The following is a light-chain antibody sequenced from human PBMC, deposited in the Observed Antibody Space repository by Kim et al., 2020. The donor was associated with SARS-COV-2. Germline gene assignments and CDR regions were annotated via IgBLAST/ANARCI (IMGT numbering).Light chain of an antibody. J-gene: IGLJ2*01. CDR1: SSDVGGYNY. CDR2: DVS. CDR3: SSYTSSSTLVV. V-gene: IGLV2-14*03. Sequence: QSALTQPASVSGSPGQSITISCTGTSSDVGGYNYVSWYQQHPGKAPKLMIYDVSNRPSGVSNRFSGSKSGNTVSLTISGLQAEDEADYYCSSYTSSSTLVVFGGGTQLTV.